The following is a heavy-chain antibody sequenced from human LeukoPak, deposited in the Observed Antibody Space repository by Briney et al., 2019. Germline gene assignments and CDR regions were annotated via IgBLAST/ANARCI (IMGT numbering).Heavy chain of an antibody. V-gene: IGHV3-23*01. CDR3: AKDRAILNGYYPTTFDY. CDR2: ISGSGGST. J-gene: IGHJ4*02. CDR1: GFTFSSYA. Sequence: GGSLRLSCAASGFTFSSYAMSWVRQAPGKGLEWVSAISGSGGSTYYADSVKGRFTISRDNSKNTLYLQMNSLRAKDTAVYYCAKDRAILNGYYPTTFDYWGQGTLVTVSS. D-gene: IGHD3-9*01.